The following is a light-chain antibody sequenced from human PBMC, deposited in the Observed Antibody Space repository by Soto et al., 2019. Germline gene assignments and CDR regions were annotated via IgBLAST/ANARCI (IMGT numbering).Light chain of an antibody. J-gene: IGKJ1*01. CDR3: QQCGSLPGT. CDR1: QSVNGNY. Sequence: ETVLTQSPGTLSLSPGERATLSCRASQSVNGNYLAWYQQKPGQAPRLLIYGTSSRATGIPDRLSGSGSGTDFTLTISRLEPEDFAVYYCQQCGSLPGTFGQGTKVDIK. V-gene: IGKV3-20*01. CDR2: GTS.